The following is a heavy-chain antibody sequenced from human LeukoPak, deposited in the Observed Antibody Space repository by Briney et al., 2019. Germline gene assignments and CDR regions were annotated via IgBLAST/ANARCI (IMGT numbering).Heavy chain of an antibody. Sequence: RASETLSLTCTVSGGSISSYYWSWIRQPPGKGLEWIGYIYYSGSTNYNPSLKSRVTISIDTSKNQFSLKLSSVTAADTAVYYCARDRHRGSGSYPHNWFDPWGQGTLVTVSS. CDR1: GGSISSYY. J-gene: IGHJ5*02. V-gene: IGHV4-59*01. CDR2: IYYSGST. D-gene: IGHD3-10*01. CDR3: ARDRHRGSGSYPHNWFDP.